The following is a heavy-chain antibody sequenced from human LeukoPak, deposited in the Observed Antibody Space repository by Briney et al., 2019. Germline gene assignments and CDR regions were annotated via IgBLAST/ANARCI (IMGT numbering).Heavy chain of an antibody. CDR3: AKDDAWLQYGN. CDR2: ISPNGVIT. CDR1: GFTFSSHG. D-gene: IGHD5-24*01. Sequence: GTLRLSCAASGFTFSSHGMNWVRQAPGKGLEWVSGISPNGVITYYADSVKGRFTISRDNSKGTVYLQMNSLRPEDTAVYYCAKDDAWLQYGNWGRGTLVTVSS. J-gene: IGHJ4*02. V-gene: IGHV3-23*01.